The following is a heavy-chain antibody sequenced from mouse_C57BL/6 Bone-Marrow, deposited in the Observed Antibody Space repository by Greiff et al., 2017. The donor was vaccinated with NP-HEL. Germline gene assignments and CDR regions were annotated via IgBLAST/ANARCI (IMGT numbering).Heavy chain of an antibody. J-gene: IGHJ4*01. CDR2: IDPSDSET. V-gene: IGHV1-52*01. D-gene: IGHD2-3*01. CDR3: ARRSLHGYYSYYAMDY. CDR1: GYTFTSYW. Sequence: QVQLQQPGAELVRPGSSVKLSCKASGYTFTSYWMHWVKQRPIQGLEWIGNIDPSDSETHYNQKFKDKATLTVDKSSSTAYMQLSSLTSEDSAVYYCARRSLHGYYSYYAMDYWGQGTSVTVSS.